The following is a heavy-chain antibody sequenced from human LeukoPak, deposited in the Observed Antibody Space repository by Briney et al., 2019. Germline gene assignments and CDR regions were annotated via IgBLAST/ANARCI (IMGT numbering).Heavy chain of an antibody. V-gene: IGHV3-21*04. Sequence: GGSLRLSCAASGFTFSSYSMDWVRQAPGKGLEWVSSISSSSSYIYYADSVKGRFTISRDNAKNSLYLQMNSLRAEDTAVYYCARAKMMRGSGSFDYWGQGTLVTVSS. D-gene: IGHD3-10*01. CDR1: GFTFSSYS. CDR3: ARAKMMRGSGSFDY. CDR2: ISSSSSYI. J-gene: IGHJ4*02.